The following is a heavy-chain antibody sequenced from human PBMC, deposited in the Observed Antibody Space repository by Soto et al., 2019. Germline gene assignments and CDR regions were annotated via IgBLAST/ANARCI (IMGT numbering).Heavy chain of an antibody. CDR3: AKDGERYLHTVRYCQH. CDR1: GFSFGSYG. V-gene: IGHV3-30*18. J-gene: IGHJ1*01. CDR2: ISYDGSHK. Sequence: QVQLLESGGGVVQPGRSLRLSCAASGFSFGSYGLHWVRQAPGKGLEWVAVISYDGSHKYYADSVKGRVTISRDHAKNKRDLQMNRLRAEDTAVDYGAKDGERYLHTVRYCQHWGQGNLVTVSS. D-gene: IGHD3-9*01.